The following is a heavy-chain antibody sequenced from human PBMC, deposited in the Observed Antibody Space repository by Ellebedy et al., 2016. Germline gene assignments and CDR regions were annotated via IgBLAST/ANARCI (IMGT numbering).Heavy chain of an antibody. V-gene: IGHV3-30*18. J-gene: IGHJ4*02. CDR3: AKDGALGGDYYFDY. D-gene: IGHD2-21*01. Sequence: GESLKISCAASGFTFSSYGMHWVRQAPGKGLEWVAVISYDGSNKYYADSVKGRFTISRDNSKNTLYLQMNSLRAEDTAVYYCAKDGALGGDYYFDYWGQGTLVTVSS. CDR1: GFTFSSYG. CDR2: ISYDGSNK.